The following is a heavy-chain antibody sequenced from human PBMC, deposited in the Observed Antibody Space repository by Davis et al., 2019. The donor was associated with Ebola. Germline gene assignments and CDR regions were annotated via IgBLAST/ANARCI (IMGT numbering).Heavy chain of an antibody. CDR2: INAGNGNT. D-gene: IGHD3-22*01. V-gene: IGHV1-3*01. J-gene: IGHJ3*02. CDR3: ARGPLRSLYYYDSSGYYAFDI. CDR1: GYTFINYD. Sequence: AASVKVSCKASGYTFINYDGITWVRQAPGQGPEWMGWINAGNGNTKYSQKFQGRVTITRDTSASTAYMELSSLRSEDTAVYYCARGPLRSLYYYDSSGYYAFDIWGQGTMVTVSS.